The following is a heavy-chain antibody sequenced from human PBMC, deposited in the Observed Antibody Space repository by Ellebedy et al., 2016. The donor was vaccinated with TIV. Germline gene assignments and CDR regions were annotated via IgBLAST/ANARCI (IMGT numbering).Heavy chain of an antibody. Sequence: GESLKISCAASAFGFSTYTMNWVRQASGKGLEWVSALSRSGDSTSYADSVKGRFTISRDNSKNTLYLQMNSLRAEDTAVYYCAREVIGGHGDMDVWGQGTTVTVSS. CDR3: AREVIGGHGDMDV. CDR2: LSRSGDST. V-gene: IGHV3-23*01. CDR1: AFGFSTYT. J-gene: IGHJ6*02. D-gene: IGHD3-22*01.